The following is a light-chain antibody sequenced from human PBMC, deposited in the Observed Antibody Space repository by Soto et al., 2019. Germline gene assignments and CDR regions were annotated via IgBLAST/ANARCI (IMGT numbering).Light chain of an antibody. Sequence: EIVLTQSPATLSLSPGERATLSCRASQSVSSYLAWYQQKPGQAPRLLIYDASNRATGIPARFSGSGSGTDFTLPISSLEPEDFAVYYCQQRSNWSGTFGQGTKVDIK. CDR2: DAS. CDR3: QQRSNWSGT. V-gene: IGKV3-11*01. CDR1: QSVSSY. J-gene: IGKJ1*01.